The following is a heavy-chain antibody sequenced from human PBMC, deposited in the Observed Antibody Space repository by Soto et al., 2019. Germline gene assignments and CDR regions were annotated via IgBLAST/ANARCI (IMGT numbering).Heavy chain of an antibody. CDR1: GGSFSGHD. V-gene: IGHV4-34*01. J-gene: IGHJ4*02. CDR3: ARDKITGLFDY. D-gene: IGHD2-8*02. CDR2: INHSGST. Sequence: SETLSLTYAVYGGSFSGHDWTWIRQPPGTGLEWIGEINHSGSTNYDPSLKSRVTISVDTSKNQFSLKLTSVTAADTAVYYCARDKITGLFDYWGQGTLVTVSS.